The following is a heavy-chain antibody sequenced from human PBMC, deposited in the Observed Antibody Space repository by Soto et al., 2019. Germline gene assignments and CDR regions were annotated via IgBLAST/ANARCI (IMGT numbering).Heavy chain of an antibody. Sequence: GGSLRLSCAASGFTFSNAWMSWVRQAPGKGLEWVGRIKSKTDGGTTDYAAPVKGRFTISRDDSKNTLYLQMNSLKTEDTAVYYCTTVYFRDYDFWSGYPMDVWGKGTTVTVS. CDR1: GFTFSNAW. D-gene: IGHD3-3*01. V-gene: IGHV3-15*01. J-gene: IGHJ6*03. CDR2: IKSKTDGGTT. CDR3: TTVYFRDYDFWSGYPMDV.